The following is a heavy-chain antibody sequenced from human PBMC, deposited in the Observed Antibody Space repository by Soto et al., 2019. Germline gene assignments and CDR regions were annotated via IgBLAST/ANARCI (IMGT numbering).Heavy chain of an antibody. CDR1: GFGFSNYW. V-gene: IGHV3-7*01. CDR3: ARDPCSGGSCYYFDDAFDI. Sequence: GGSLRLSCAASGFGFSNYWMSWVRQAPGKGLEWVANIKQDGSERYYVDSVKGRFTISRDNAKNSLYLQMTSLRAEDTAVYYCARDPCSGGSCYYFDDAFDIWGQGTVVTVSS. J-gene: IGHJ3*02. CDR2: IKQDGSER. D-gene: IGHD2-15*01.